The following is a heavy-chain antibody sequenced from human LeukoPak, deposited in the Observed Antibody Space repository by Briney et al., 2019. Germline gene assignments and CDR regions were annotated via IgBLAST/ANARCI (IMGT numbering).Heavy chain of an antibody. Sequence: PGGSLRLSCAASGFTFSSYGMSWVRQAPGKGLEWVSAISGSGGSTYYADSVKGRFTISRDNSKNTLYLQMNSLRAEDTAVYYCAKHYGSGSYLDYWGQGTLVTVSS. J-gene: IGHJ4*02. CDR1: GFTFSSYG. V-gene: IGHV3-23*01. CDR2: ISGSGGST. D-gene: IGHD3-10*01. CDR3: AKHYGSGSYLDY.